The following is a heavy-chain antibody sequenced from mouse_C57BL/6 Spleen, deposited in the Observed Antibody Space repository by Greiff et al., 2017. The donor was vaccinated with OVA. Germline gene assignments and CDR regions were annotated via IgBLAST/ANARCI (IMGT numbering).Heavy chain of an antibody. Sequence: EVKLLQSGGGLVQPGGSLKLSCAASGIAFSRYWMSWVRRAPGKGLEWIGEINPDSSTINYAPSLKDKFIISRDNAKNTLYLQMSTVRSEDTALYYCARHSGYLFYAMDYWGQGTSVTVSS. V-gene: IGHV4-1*01. CDR2: INPDSSTI. CDR3: ARHSGYLFYAMDY. CDR1: GIAFSRYW. D-gene: IGHD2-2*01. J-gene: IGHJ4*01.